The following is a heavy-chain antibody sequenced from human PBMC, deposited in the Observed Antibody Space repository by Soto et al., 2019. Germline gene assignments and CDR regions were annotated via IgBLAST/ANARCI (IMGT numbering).Heavy chain of an antibody. CDR2: IWYDGSNK. D-gene: IGHD2-15*01. CDR3: ARDSEYCSGGSCYSGNPEYFQH. CDR1: GFTFSSYG. V-gene: IGHV3-33*01. Sequence: GGSLRLSCAASGFTFSSYGMHWVRQAPGKGLEWVAVIWYDGSNKYYADSVKGRFTISRDNSKNTLYLQMNSLRAEDTAVYYCARDSEYCSGGSCYSGNPEYFQHWGQGTLVTVSS. J-gene: IGHJ1*01.